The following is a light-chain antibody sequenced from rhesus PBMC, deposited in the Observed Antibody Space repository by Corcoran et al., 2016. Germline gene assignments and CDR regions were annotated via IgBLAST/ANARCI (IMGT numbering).Light chain of an antibody. CDR1: QDINGC. J-gene: IGKJ2*01. Sequence: DIQMTQSPSSLPADVGDRVTIMCRASQDINGCLAWYQQKHGKAPKALSYSASNLKSGAPPRFSGRGIGSVFALTNSSLHPESFATYYCQRYHRVPYSFGQGTKVEIK. CDR2: SAS. V-gene: IGKV1-37*01. CDR3: QRYHRVPYS.